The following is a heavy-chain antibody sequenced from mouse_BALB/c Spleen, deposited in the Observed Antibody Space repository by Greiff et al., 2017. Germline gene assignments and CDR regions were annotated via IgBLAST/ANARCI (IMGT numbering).Heavy chain of an antibody. J-gene: IGHJ4*01. V-gene: IGHV5-4*02. CDR1: GFTFSDYY. D-gene: IGHD2-12*01. CDR3: ASDYDNAMDY. CDR2: ISDGGSYT. Sequence: EVQVVESGGGLVKPGGSLKLSCAASGFTFSDYYMYWVRQTPEKRLEWVATISDGGSYTYYPDSVKGRFTISRDNAKNNLYLQMSSLKSEDTAMYYCASDYDNAMDYWGQGTSVTVSS.